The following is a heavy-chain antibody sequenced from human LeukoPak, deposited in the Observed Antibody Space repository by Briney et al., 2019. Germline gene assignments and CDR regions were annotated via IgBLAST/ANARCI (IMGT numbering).Heavy chain of an antibody. V-gene: IGHV3-23*01. J-gene: IGHJ3*02. CDR3: AKTGDYFDSTDYYRPDAFDI. D-gene: IGHD3-22*01. CDR1: GITFRIYA. CDR2: ISGSGSMT. Sequence: GGSLRLSCAGSGITFRIYAMTWVRQAPGKGLEWISAISGSGSMTYYADSVKGRFTISRDKSNNTLYLQMNSLRAEDTALYYCAKTGDYFDSTDYYRPDAFDIWGQGTMVTVSS.